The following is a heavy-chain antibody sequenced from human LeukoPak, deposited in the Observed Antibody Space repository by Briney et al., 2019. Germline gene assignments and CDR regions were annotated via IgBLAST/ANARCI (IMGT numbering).Heavy chain of an antibody. CDR1: GYTFTGYY. Sequence: ASVKVSCKASGYTFTGYYMHWVRQAPGQGLEWMGRINPNSGGTNYAQKFQDRVTMTRDTSTSTAYMELSRLRSDDTAVYYCARGADSSGISDFDYWGQGTLVTVSS. V-gene: IGHV1-2*06. D-gene: IGHD6-19*01. CDR2: INPNSGGT. CDR3: ARGADSSGISDFDY. J-gene: IGHJ4*02.